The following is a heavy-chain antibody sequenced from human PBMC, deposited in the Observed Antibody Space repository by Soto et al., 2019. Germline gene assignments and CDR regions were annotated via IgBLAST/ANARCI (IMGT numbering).Heavy chain of an antibody. J-gene: IGHJ4*02. V-gene: IGHV1-3*05. Sequence: QVQLVQSGAEEKKPGASVKVSCKASGYTFTSYSMHWVRQAPGQRLEWMGWIHGNDGSTRYSQRFHCRVTFTRDTSASTDYMELGSLRSEDTAVYYCARPMNYNDYLDYWGQGTLVTVSS. CDR3: ARPMNYNDYLDY. CDR1: GYTFTSYS. CDR2: IHGNDGST. D-gene: IGHD3-10*01.